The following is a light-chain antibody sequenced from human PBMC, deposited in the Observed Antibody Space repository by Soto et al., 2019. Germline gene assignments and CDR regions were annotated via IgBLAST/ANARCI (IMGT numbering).Light chain of an antibody. J-gene: IGKJ2*01. CDR3: QQRSNWPPMYT. Sequence: EIVLTQSPATLSLSPGERATLSCRASQSISIYLTWYQQKPGQAPRLLIYDASNRATGIPARFSGSGSGTDFTLTIISLEPEDFAFYYCQQRSNWPPMYTFGQGTKLEIK. CDR1: QSISIY. V-gene: IGKV3-11*01. CDR2: DAS.